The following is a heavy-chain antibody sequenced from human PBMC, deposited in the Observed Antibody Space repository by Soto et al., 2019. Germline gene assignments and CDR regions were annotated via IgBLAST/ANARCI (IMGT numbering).Heavy chain of an antibody. D-gene: IGHD3-10*02. CDR3: TTDVHPPGDWYFDL. CDR2: IKSKTDGGTK. CDR1: GFTFSNAW. Sequence: GGSLRLSCAASGFTFSNAWMSWVRQAPGKGLEWVGRIKSKTDGGTKDYAAPVKGRFTISRDDSKNTLYLQMNSLKTEDTAVYYCTTDVHPPGDWYFDLWGRGTLVTVSS. V-gene: IGHV3-15*01. J-gene: IGHJ2*01.